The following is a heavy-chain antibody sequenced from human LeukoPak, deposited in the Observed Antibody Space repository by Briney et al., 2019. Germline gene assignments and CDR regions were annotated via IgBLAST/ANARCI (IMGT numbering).Heavy chain of an antibody. Sequence: GASVKVSCKASGYTFTSYGISWVRQAPGQGLEWMGWISAYNGNTNYAQKLQGRVTMTTDTSTSTAYMELRSLRSDDTAVYYCARVGYYYDSSGYYYGDYYGMDVWAKGPRSPSP. V-gene: IGHV1-18*01. CDR2: ISAYNGNT. J-gene: IGHJ6*02. CDR1: GYTFTSYG. CDR3: ARVGYYYDSSGYYYGDYYGMDV. D-gene: IGHD3-22*01.